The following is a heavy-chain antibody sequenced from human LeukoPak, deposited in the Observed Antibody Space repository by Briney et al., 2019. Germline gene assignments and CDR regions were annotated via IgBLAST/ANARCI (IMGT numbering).Heavy chain of an antibody. J-gene: IGHJ4*02. CDR3: ARNRVVRGVTYYFDY. V-gene: IGHV3-21*01. Sequence: GGSLRLSCAASGFTFSSYSMNWVRQAPGKGLEWVSSISSSSSYIYYADPVKGRFTISRDNAKNSLYLQMNSLRAEDTAVYYCARNRVVRGVTYYFDYWGQGTLVTVSS. CDR2: ISSSSSYI. CDR1: GFTFSSYS. D-gene: IGHD3-10*01.